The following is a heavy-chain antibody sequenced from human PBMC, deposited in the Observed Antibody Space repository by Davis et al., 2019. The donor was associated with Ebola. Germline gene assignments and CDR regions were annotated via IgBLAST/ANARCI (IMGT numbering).Heavy chain of an antibody. CDR2: VNHSGST. CDR1: GGSSSGYY. J-gene: IGHJ6*02. V-gene: IGHV4-34*01. CDR3: ARRSGYDFAWAWIRGGMGV. D-gene: IGHD5-12*01. Sequence: MPAGSLSLSCAVYGGSSSGYYWSWIRQPPGKGLEWIGEVNHSGSTNYNPSLKRRVTISVDTSKNQFSLKLSSVAAADTAVYYCARRSGYDFAWAWIRGGMGVWGQGTAVTVSS.